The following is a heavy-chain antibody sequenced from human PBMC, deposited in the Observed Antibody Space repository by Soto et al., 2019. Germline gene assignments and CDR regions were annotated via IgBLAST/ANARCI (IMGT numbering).Heavy chain of an antibody. Sequence: SEALSLTCAVSGGFISSGGYSWSWIRQPPGKGLEWVGHTYHTGTAYYSPSLKSRVTISVDTSKNQFSLKLTSATAADTAVYYCASQATGWYPDYWGQGTLLIVSS. V-gene: IGHV4-30-2*01. J-gene: IGHJ4*02. CDR1: GGFISSGGYS. CDR2: TYHTGTA. CDR3: ASQATGWYPDY. D-gene: IGHD6-19*01.